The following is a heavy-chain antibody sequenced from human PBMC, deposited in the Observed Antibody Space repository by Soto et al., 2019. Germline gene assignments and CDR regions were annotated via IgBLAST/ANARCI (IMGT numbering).Heavy chain of an antibody. CDR3: ARDLHFYDSGGYYGY. D-gene: IGHD3-22*01. V-gene: IGHV3-21*01. Sequence: EVQLVESGGGLVKPGGSLRLSCAASGFTFSSYSMNWVRQAPGKGLEWVSSISSSSSYIYYADSVKGRFTISRDNAKNSLYLRMNSLRAEDTAVYYCARDLHFYDSGGYYGYWGQGTLVTVSS. J-gene: IGHJ4*02. CDR2: ISSSSSYI. CDR1: GFTFSSYS.